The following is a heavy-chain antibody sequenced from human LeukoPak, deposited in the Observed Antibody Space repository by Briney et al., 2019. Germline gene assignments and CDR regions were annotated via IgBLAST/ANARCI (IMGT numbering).Heavy chain of an antibody. CDR3: ARDRLNYDILTGYYSPHQNGMDV. D-gene: IGHD3-9*01. Sequence: SETLSLTCTVSGGSISSYYWSWIRQPPGKGLEWIGYIYYSGSTNYNPSLKSRVTISVDTSKNQFSLKLSSVTAADTAVYYCARDRLNYDILTGYYSPHQNGMDVWGQGTTVTVSS. V-gene: IGHV4-59*01. CDR2: IYYSGST. CDR1: GGSISSYY. J-gene: IGHJ6*02.